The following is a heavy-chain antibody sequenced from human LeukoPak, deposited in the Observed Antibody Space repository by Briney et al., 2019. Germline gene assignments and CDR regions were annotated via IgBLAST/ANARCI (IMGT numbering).Heavy chain of an antibody. CDR1: GFTFSSYG. CDR2: ISYDGSNK. Sequence: PGGSLRLSCAASGFTFSSYGMHWVRQAPGKGLEWVAVISYDGSNKYYADSVKGRFTISRDNSKNTLYLQMNSLRAEDTAVYYCAKDHLRGAGQYNWFDPWGQGTLVTVSS. J-gene: IGHJ5*02. D-gene: IGHD6-19*01. CDR3: AKDHLRGAGQYNWFDP. V-gene: IGHV3-30*18.